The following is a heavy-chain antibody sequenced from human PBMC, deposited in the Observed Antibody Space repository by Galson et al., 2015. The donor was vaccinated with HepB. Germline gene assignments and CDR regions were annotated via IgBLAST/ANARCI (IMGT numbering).Heavy chain of an antibody. Sequence: SVKVSCKASGCTFTGYYMHWVRQAPGQGLEWMGWINPNSGGTNYAQKFQGWVTMTRDTSISTAYMELSRLRSDDTAVYYCARDQGRTYYYGSGALGGMDVWGQGTTVTVSS. V-gene: IGHV1-2*04. CDR1: GCTFTGYY. CDR2: INPNSGGT. J-gene: IGHJ6*02. D-gene: IGHD3-10*01. CDR3: ARDQGRTYYYGSGALGGMDV.